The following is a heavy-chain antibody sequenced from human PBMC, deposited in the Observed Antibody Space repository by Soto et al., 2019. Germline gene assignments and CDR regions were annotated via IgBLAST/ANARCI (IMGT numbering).Heavy chain of an antibody. J-gene: IGHJ4*02. D-gene: IGHD2-15*01. CDR1: GFTFSSYA. V-gene: IGHV3-23*01. CDR3: ASQRGIVVVVAADY. Sequence: GGSLRLSCAASGFTFSSYAMSWVRQAPGKGLEWVSAISGSGGSTYYADSVKGRFTISRDNSKNTLYLQMNSLRAEDTAVYYCASQRGIVVVVAADYWGQGTLVTVSS. CDR2: ISGSGGST.